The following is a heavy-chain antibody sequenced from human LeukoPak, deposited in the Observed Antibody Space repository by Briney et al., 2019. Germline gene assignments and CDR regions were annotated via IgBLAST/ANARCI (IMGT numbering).Heavy chain of an antibody. Sequence: SVKVSCKASGGTFRSYAISWVRQAPGQGLEWMGRIIPIFGTANYAQKFQGRVTITADKSTSTAYMELSSLRSEDTAVYYCAKEPASRLSGYYYMDVWGKGTTVTVSS. J-gene: IGHJ6*03. CDR1: GGTFRSYA. V-gene: IGHV1-69*06. CDR2: IIPIFGTA. CDR3: AKEPASRLSGYYYMDV. D-gene: IGHD2/OR15-2a*01.